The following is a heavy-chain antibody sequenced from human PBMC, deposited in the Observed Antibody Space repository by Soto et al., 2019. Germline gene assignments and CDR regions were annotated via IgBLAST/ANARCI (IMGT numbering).Heavy chain of an antibody. D-gene: IGHD3-22*01. J-gene: IGHJ3*02. V-gene: IGHV2-5*01. CDR1: GFSLSTSGVG. Sequence: QITLKESGPTLVKPTQTLTLTCTFSGFSLSTSGVGVGWIRQPPGKALEWLALIYWNDDKRYSPSLKSRLTITKDTSKNQVVLTMTNMDPVATATYYCAHRQREYYYDSSGYHHMSAFDIWGQGTMVTVSS. CDR3: AHRQREYYYDSSGYHHMSAFDI. CDR2: IYWNDDK.